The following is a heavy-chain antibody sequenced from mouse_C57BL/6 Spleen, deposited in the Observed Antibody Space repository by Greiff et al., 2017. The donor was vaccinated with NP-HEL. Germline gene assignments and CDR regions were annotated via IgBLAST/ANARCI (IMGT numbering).Heavy chain of an antibody. D-gene: IGHD2-5*01. J-gene: IGHJ1*03. CDR2: IHPNSGST. Sequence: QVHVKQPGAELVKPGASVKLSCKASGYTFTSYWMHWVKQRPGQGLEWIGMIHPNSGSTNYNEKFKSKATLTVDKSSSTAYMQLSSLTSEDSAVYYCARRDSTYWYFDVWGTGTTVTVSS. CDR3: ARRDSTYWYFDV. CDR1: GYTFTSYW. V-gene: IGHV1-64*01.